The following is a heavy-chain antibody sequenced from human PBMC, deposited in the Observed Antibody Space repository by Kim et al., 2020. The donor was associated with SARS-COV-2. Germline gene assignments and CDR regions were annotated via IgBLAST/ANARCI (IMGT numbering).Heavy chain of an antibody. Sequence: ANYEQKFQGRVTITADEATSTAYMELSSLRSEDTAVYYCARIGAGTSDYWGQGTLVTVSS. CDR2: A. V-gene: IGHV1-69*01. D-gene: IGHD1-1*01. J-gene: IGHJ4*02. CDR3: ARIGAGTSDY.